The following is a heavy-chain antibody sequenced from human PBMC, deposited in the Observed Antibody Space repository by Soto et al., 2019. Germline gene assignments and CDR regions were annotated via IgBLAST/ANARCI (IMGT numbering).Heavy chain of an antibody. J-gene: IGHJ4*02. Sequence: GGSLRLSCAASGFTFSSYCMHWVRQAPGKGLVWVSGINGDGSIATYADSVKGRFIISRDTAKNMLYLQMNSLTAEDTAVYYCARPRYDGSGTPFDHWGQGTLVTVSS. D-gene: IGHD3-22*01. CDR1: GFTFSSYC. CDR3: ARPRYDGSGTPFDH. CDR2: INGDGSIA. V-gene: IGHV3-74*01.